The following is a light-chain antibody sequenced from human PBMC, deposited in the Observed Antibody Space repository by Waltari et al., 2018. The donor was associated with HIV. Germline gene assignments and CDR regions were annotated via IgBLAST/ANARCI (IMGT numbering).Light chain of an antibody. CDR1: QSVSSS. Sequence: EIVLTQSPATLSLSPGERATLSCRASQSVSSSLAWYQQKPDQAPRLLIYDASNRATGIPARFSGSGSATDFTLTISSLEPEDFAVDYCQQRSNWPRTFGQGTKVEIK. CDR3: QQRSNWPRT. V-gene: IGKV3-11*01. J-gene: IGKJ1*01. CDR2: DAS.